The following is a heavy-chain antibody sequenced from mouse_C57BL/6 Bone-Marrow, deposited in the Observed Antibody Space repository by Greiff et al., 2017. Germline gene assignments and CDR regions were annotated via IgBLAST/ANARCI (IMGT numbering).Heavy chain of an antibody. CDR1: GYTFTTYP. D-gene: IGHD5-1*01. J-gene: IGHJ2*01. Sequence: QVQLQQSGAELVKPGASVKMSCTASGYTFTTYPIEWMKQNHGKSLEWIGNFHPYNDDTKSNEQFMGKATLTVEKSSNTVYLELSRLTSDDSAVYYCARSSTFFYYFDYWGKGTTLTASS. V-gene: IGHV1-47*01. CDR2: FHPYNDDT. CDR3: ARSSTFFYYFDY.